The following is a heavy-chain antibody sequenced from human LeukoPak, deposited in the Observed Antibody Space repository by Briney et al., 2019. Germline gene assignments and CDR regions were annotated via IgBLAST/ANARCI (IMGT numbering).Heavy chain of an antibody. D-gene: IGHD6-6*01. Sequence: ASVKASCKASGYIFTSFAMNWVRQAPGQGLELMGWINPNSGGTNYAQKFQGRVTMTRDTSISTAYMELSRQRSDDTAVYYCARDRPSPYSSSSGSWFDPWGQGTLVTVSS. V-gene: IGHV1-2*02. CDR2: INPNSGGT. J-gene: IGHJ5*02. CDR3: ARDRPSPYSSSSGSWFDP. CDR1: GYIFTSFA.